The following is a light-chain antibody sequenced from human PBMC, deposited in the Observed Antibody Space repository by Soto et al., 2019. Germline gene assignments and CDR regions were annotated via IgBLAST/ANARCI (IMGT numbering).Light chain of an antibody. V-gene: IGKV1-33*01. CDR3: QQYDNLLPLT. CDR1: QDISNY. Sequence: DIQMTQSPSSLSASVGDRVTITCQASQDISNYLNWYQQKPGKAPKLLIYDASNLETGVPSRFSGSGSGTDFTFTISSLQPEDIATYYCQQYDNLLPLTFDGGTKVEIK. J-gene: IGKJ4*01. CDR2: DAS.